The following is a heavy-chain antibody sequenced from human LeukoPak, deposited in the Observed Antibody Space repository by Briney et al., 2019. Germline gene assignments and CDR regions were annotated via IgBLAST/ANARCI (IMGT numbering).Heavy chain of an antibody. D-gene: IGHD3-22*01. Sequence: PGGSLRLSCAASGFTFSSYDMHWVRQPTGKGLEWVSGIGTTGDTSYPGSVKGRFTISRENAKNALYLQMNSLRAGDTAVYYCARGLYYYDSSGYYGDTFDIWGQGTMVIVSS. J-gene: IGHJ3*02. CDR1: GFTFSSYD. V-gene: IGHV3-13*04. CDR2: IGTTGDT. CDR3: ARGLYYYDSSGYYGDTFDI.